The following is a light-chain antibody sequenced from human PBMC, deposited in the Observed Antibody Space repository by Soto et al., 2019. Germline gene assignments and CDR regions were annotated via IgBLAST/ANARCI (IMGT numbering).Light chain of an antibody. V-gene: IGLV2-14*01. CDR2: DVS. CDR1: SSDVGGYKY. J-gene: IGLJ2*01. CDR3: SSYTSSSTLVV. Sequence: QSVLTQPASVSGSPGQSITISCIGTSSDVGGYKYVSWYQQHPGKAPKLMIFDVSNRPSGVSNRFSGSKSGNTASLTISGLQAEDEADYYCSSYTSSSTLVVFGGGTKVTVL.